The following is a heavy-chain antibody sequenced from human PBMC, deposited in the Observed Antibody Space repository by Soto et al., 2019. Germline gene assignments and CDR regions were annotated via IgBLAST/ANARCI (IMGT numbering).Heavy chain of an antibody. CDR2: IRSITFGGTT. D-gene: IGHD3-10*01. J-gene: IGHJ6*02. V-gene: IGHV3-49*03. Sequence: GGSLRLWGTASGGIIGDNAVRWFSHTPRNSLELKVFIRSITFGGTTEYAESVKGRFTISRDDSKSIAYLQMNSLKTEDTAVYYCTRGNYGSGSLRPSATPRIYGMDVWGQGTTVTVSS. CDR1: GGIIGDNA. CDR3: TRGNYGSGSLRPSATPRIYGMDV.